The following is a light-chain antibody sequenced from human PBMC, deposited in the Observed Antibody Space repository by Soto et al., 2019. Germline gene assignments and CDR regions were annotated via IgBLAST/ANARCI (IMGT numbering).Light chain of an antibody. J-gene: IGLJ3*02. Sequence: QAVVTQAPSASGTPGQRGTISCSGSNSNIGSNTVSWYQQVPGTAPKVLIYNNDQRPSGVPDRLSGSKSGTSASLAIGGLQSEDEADYYCAAWDGSLNGWVFGGGTKLTVL. CDR3: AAWDGSLNGWV. V-gene: IGLV1-44*01. CDR1: NSNIGSNT. CDR2: NND.